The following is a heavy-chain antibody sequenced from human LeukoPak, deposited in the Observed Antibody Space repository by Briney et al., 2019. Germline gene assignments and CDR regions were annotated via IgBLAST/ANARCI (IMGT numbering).Heavy chain of an antibody. Sequence: GGSLRLTCAASGFTFSSYEMNWVRQAPGKGLEWVSYISSSGSTIYYADSVKGRFTISRDNSKNTLYLQMNSLRAEDTAVYYCARATIILTGYDYWGQGTLVTVSS. V-gene: IGHV3-48*03. J-gene: IGHJ4*02. D-gene: IGHD3-9*01. CDR2: ISSSGSTI. CDR3: ARATIILTGYDY. CDR1: GFTFSSYE.